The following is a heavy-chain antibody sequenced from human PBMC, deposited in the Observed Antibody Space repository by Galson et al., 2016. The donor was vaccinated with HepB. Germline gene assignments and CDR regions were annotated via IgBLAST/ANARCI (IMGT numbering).Heavy chain of an antibody. CDR1: GGSISSSRYS. CDR3: AGYCSSTSCSRYGDILTGYDGPF. Sequence: SETLSLTCTVSGGSISSSRYSWGWIRQPPGKGLEWIGCLYYSGSTYYNSSLKSRVTISVDTSRNQFSLNLSAVTAADTAVYYCAGYCSSTSCSRYGDILTGYDGPFWGQGTLVTVSS. CDR2: LYYSGST. J-gene: IGHJ4*02. D-gene: IGHD2-2*01. V-gene: IGHV4-39*01.